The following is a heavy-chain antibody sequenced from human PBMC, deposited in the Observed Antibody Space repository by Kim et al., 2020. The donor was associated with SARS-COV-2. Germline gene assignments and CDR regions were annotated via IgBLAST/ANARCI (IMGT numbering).Heavy chain of an antibody. J-gene: IGHJ5*02. CDR3: ANGPGTGA. CDR2: GVI. Sequence: GVIGYADSVKGRFTISRDNAKNTLYLQMNSRRAEDTALDYGANGPGTGAWGQGTLVTVSS. V-gene: IGHV3-9*01.